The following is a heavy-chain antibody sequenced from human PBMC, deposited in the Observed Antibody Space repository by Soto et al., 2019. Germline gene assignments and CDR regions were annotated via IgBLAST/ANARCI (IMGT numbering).Heavy chain of an antibody. Sequence: GGSLRLSCAASGFTFSDYYMSWIRQAPGKGLEWVSYISSSGSTIYYADSVKGRLTISRDNAKNSLYLQMNSLRAEDTAVYYCAGGDIVVLEGGYYYGMDVWGQGTMVTVSS. J-gene: IGHJ6*02. V-gene: IGHV3-11*01. D-gene: IGHD2-2*01. CDR2: ISSSGSTI. CDR3: AGGDIVVLEGGYYYGMDV. CDR1: GFTFSDYY.